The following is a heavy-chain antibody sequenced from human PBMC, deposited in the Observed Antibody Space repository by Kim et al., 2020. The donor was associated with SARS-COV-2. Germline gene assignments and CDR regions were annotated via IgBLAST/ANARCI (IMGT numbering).Heavy chain of an antibody. J-gene: IGHJ5*02. Sequence: SETLSLTCTVSGGSISSYYWSWIRQPPGKGLEWIGYIYYSGSTNYNPSLKSRVTISVDTSKNQFSLKLSSVTAADTAVYYCARGGDNWNARVGERFDPWGQGTLVTVSS. CDR3: ARGGDNWNARVGERFDP. CDR1: GGSISSYY. CDR2: IYYSGST. V-gene: IGHV4-59*01. D-gene: IGHD1-20*01.